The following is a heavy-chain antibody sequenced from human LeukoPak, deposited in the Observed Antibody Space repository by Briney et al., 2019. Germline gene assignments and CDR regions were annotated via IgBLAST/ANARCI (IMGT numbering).Heavy chain of an antibody. CDR3: ARKLSGCYFDY. CDR1: GFTFSDYY. V-gene: IGHV3-11*01. D-gene: IGHD1-26*01. Sequence: GGSLRLSRAASGFTFSDYYMNWIRQAPGKGLEWISFISNSGSTVYYADSVKGRFTMSRDNAENSLYLQMNSLRAEDTAVYYCARKLSGCYFDYWGQGTLVTVSS. J-gene: IGHJ4*02. CDR2: ISNSGSTV.